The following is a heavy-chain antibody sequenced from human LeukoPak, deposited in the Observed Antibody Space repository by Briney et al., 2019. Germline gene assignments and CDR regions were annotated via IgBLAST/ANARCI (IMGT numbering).Heavy chain of an antibody. D-gene: IGHD6-19*01. Sequence: SGGSLRLSCAASGFTFSSYSMNWVRQAPGKGLEWVSSISSSSSYIYYADSVKGRFTISRDNAKNSLYLQMNSLRAEDTAVYYCAREAKQWLASFDYWGQGTLVTVSS. CDR3: AREAKQWLASFDY. V-gene: IGHV3-21*01. CDR2: ISSSSSYI. CDR1: GFTFSSYS. J-gene: IGHJ4*02.